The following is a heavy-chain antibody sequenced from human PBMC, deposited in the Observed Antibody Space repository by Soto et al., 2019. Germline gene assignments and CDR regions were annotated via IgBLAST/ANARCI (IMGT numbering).Heavy chain of an antibody. V-gene: IGHV5-51*01. D-gene: IGHD6-13*01. CDR1: GYSFTSYW. CDR2: IYPGDSDT. J-gene: IGHJ6*02. Sequence: PGESLKTSCKGPGYSFTSYWINWVRQMPGKGLEWMGIIYPGDSDTRYSPSFQGQVTIPADKSIDTAYLQWRSLTASDTAVYYCARHHGSPGSYFGLDVWGQGTTVTVSS. CDR3: ARHHGSPGSYFGLDV.